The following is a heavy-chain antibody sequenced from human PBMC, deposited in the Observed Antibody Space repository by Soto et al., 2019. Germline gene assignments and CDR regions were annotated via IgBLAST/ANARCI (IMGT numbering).Heavy chain of an antibody. CDR2: IYYSGST. CDR3: ARTGQNCSSTSCLLTRYYGMAV. Sequence: TLSLTCTVSGGSISSYYWSWIRQPPGKGLEWIGYIYYSGSTNYNPSLKSRVTISVDTSKNQFSLKLSSVTAADTAVYYCARTGQNCSSTSCLLTRYYGMAVWGQGTTVTVSS. J-gene: IGHJ6*02. V-gene: IGHV4-59*01. D-gene: IGHD2-2*01. CDR1: GGSISSYY.